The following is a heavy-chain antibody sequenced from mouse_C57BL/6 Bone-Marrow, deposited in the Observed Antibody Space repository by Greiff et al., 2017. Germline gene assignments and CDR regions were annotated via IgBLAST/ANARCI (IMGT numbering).Heavy chain of an antibody. CDR3: TPYYYGSSPYYFDY. CDR1: GFNIKDDY. D-gene: IGHD1-1*01. V-gene: IGHV14-4*01. J-gene: IGHJ2*01. Sequence: VQLQQSGAELVRPGASVKLSCTASGFNIKDDYMHWVKQRPEQGLEWIGWIDPENGDTEYASKFQGKATITADTSSNTASLQLSSLTSEDTAVYYCTPYYYGSSPYYFDYWGQGTTLTVSS. CDR2: IDPENGDT.